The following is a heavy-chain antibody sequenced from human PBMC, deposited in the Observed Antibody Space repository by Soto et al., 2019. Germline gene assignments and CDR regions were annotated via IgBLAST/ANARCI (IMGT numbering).Heavy chain of an antibody. J-gene: IGHJ5*02. CDR2: INPNSGGT. V-gene: IGHV1-2*02. Sequence: ASVKVSFKASGYTFTGYYMHWLRQAPGQGLEWMGWINPNSGGTNYAQKFQGRVTMTRDTSISTAYMELSRLRSDDTAVYYCAREEGTMIVVVITRSYNWFDPWGQGTLVTVSS. CDR1: GYTFTGYY. D-gene: IGHD3-22*01. CDR3: AREEGTMIVVVITRSYNWFDP.